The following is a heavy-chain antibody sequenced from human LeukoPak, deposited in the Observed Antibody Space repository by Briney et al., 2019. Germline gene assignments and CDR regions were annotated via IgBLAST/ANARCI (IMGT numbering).Heavy chain of an antibody. CDR3: AKAAKYYYDSSGCFDY. D-gene: IGHD3-22*01. CDR2: ISYDGSLQ. CDR1: GFTFSSYS. V-gene: IGHV3-30*09. J-gene: IGHJ4*02. Sequence: GGSLRLSCAASGFTFSSYSMHWVRQAPGKGLEWVAVISYDGSLQYYADPVKGRFAISRDNSKNTLYLQMNSLRAEDTAVYYCAKAAKYYYDSSGCFDYWGQGTLVTVSS.